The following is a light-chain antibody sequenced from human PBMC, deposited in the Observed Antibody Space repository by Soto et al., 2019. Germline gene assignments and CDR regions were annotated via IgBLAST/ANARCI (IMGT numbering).Light chain of an antibody. V-gene: IGKV1-5*01. Sequence: DIQMTQSPSTLSASVGDRVTITCRASRTITSWMAWYQQKPGKAPKLLIYDASTLESGVPSRFSGSRSGTEFTLTISSLQPDDFATYYCQQYNSYSWTFGQGTKVDIK. CDR3: QQYNSYSWT. CDR2: DAS. J-gene: IGKJ1*01. CDR1: RTITSW.